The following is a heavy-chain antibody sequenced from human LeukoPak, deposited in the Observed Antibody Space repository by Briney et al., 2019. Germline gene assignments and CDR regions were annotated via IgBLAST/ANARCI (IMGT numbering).Heavy chain of an antibody. CDR2: ISGGGGST. CDR1: GFTFSSYA. D-gene: IGHD2-15*01. Sequence: PGGSLRLSCAASGFTFSSYAMSWVRQAPGKGLEWVSAISGGGGSTYYADSVKGRVTISRDNSKNTLYLQMNSLRAEDTAVYYCAKVKSSGYYYYYYMDVWGKGTTVTVSS. CDR3: AKVKSSGYYYYYYMDV. V-gene: IGHV3-23*01. J-gene: IGHJ6*03.